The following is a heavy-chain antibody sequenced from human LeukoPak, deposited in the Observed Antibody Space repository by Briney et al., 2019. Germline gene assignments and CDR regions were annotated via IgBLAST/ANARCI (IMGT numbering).Heavy chain of an antibody. CDR2: IIPIFGAA. D-gene: IGHD5-18*01. CDR1: GGTFSSYA. J-gene: IGHJ4*02. CDR3: ARYGYSYGQDDFDY. Sequence: SVKVSCKASGGTFSSYAISWVRQAPGQGLEWMGGIIPIFGAANYAQKFQGRVTITADESTSTAYMELSSLRSEDTAVYYCARYGYSYGQDDFDYWGQGTLVTVSS. V-gene: IGHV1-69*13.